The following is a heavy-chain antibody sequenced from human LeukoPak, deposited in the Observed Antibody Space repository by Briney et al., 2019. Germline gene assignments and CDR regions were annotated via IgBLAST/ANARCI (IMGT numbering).Heavy chain of an antibody. V-gene: IGHV3-74*01. CDR1: GFTFSSYW. D-gene: IGHD3-3*01. J-gene: IGHJ4*02. CDR2: INSDGSST. CDR3: AREYDFWSGYPLDY. Sequence: GGSLRLSCAASGFTFSSYWMHWVRQAPGKGLVWVSRINSDGSSTSYADSVKGRFTISRDNAKNTLYLQMNSLRAEDTAVYYCAREYDFWSGYPLDYWGQGTLVTVSS.